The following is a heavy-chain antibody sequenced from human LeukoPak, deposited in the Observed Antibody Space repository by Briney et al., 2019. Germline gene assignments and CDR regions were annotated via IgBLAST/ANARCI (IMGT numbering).Heavy chain of an antibody. CDR2: IDHSGST. CDR3: ARGYYDSSVDHGLFH. CDR1: GGSFSGYY. J-gene: IGHJ4*02. Sequence: TSETLSLTCAVYGGSFSGYYWSWIRQPPGKGLEWIGEIDHSGSTNYNPSLKSRVTISVDTSKNQFSLKLSSVTAADTAVYYCARGYYDSSVDHGLFHWGQGTLVTVSS. D-gene: IGHD3-22*01. V-gene: IGHV4-34*01.